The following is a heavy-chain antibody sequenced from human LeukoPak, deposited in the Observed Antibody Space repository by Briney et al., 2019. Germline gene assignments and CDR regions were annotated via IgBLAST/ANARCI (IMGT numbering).Heavy chain of an antibody. V-gene: IGHV3-21*01. D-gene: IGHD3-3*01. J-gene: IGHJ4*02. CDR3: ARDPRFDDFWSGYCDY. Sequence: GGSLRLSCAASGFTFSSYSINWVRQAPGKGLEWVSSISSSSSYIYYADSVKGRFTISRDNAKNSLYLQMNSLRAEDTAVYYCARDPRFDDFWSGYCDYWGQGTLVTVSS. CDR2: ISSSSSYI. CDR1: GFTFSSYS.